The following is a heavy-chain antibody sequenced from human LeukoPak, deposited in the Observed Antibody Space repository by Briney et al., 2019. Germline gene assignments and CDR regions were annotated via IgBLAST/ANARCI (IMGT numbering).Heavy chain of an antibody. CDR3: ARGRRRAATIFDWFDP. Sequence: SETLSLTCTVSGGSISSGGYYWSWIRQHPGKGLVWVGYIYYGGSTYYNPSLKSRVNISVDTSKNQFSLKLSSVTAADTGVYYCARGRRRAATIFDWFDPWGQGTLVTVSS. D-gene: IGHD5-12*01. CDR1: GGSISSGGYY. CDR2: IYYGGST. J-gene: IGHJ5*02. V-gene: IGHV4-31*03.